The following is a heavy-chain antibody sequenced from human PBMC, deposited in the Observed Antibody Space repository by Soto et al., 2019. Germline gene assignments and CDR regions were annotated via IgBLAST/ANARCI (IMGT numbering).Heavy chain of an antibody. J-gene: IGHJ6*02. CDR2: IIPIFGTA. CDR3: ARVRRYYGSGSQYYYYGMDV. CDR1: GGTFSSYA. V-gene: IGHV1-69*13. D-gene: IGHD3-10*01. Sequence: SVKVSCKASGGTFSSYAISWVRQAPGQGLEWMGGIIPIFGTANYAQKFQGRVTISADESTSTAYMELSSLRSEDTAVYYCARVRRYYGSGSQYYYYGMDVWGQGTTVTVSS.